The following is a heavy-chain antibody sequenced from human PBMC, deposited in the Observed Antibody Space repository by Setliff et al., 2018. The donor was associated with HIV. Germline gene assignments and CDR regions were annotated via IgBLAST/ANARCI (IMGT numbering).Heavy chain of an antibody. CDR3: ARDKDGFDI. CDR1: GYTFTGYY. V-gene: IGHV1-2*06. J-gene: IGHJ3*02. CDR2: INPNSGDT. D-gene: IGHD2-15*01. Sequence: ASVKVSCKASGYTFTGYYINWVRRAPGQGLEWMGRINPNSGDTNYTQSFQGRVTMTRDRSINTAYLELSSLKSDDTAGYYCARDKDGFDIWGQGTMVTVSS.